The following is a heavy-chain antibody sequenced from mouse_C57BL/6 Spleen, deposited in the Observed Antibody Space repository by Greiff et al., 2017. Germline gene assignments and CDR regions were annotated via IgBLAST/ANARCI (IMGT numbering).Heavy chain of an antibody. J-gene: IGHJ2*01. CDR3: ARWSNDYGGYFDY. Sequence: EVQLQQSGPELVQPGASVKIPCKASGYTFTDYNIDWVKQSHGKSLEWLGDIYPNDGGTNYNQMFKGKATMTVDTSSSTAYKEPSSLTSEDTSVYYCARWSNDYGGYFDYWGQGTTLTVSS. CDR2: IYPNDGGT. D-gene: IGHD2-4*01. V-gene: IGHV1-18*01. CDR1: GYTFTDYN.